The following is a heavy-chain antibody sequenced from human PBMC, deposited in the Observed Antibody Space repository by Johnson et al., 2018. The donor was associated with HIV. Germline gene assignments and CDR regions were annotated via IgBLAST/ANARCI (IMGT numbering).Heavy chain of an antibody. CDR3: AKAYSSSWYPVGMDDAFDI. CDR2: ISYDVSST. CDR1: EFTFSTFSRTA. V-gene: IGHV3-30*04. J-gene: IGHJ3*02. Sequence: HVQLVESGGGVVQPGRSLRLSCAASEFTFSTFSRTAMHWVRQAPGKGLEWVAVISYDVSSTFYVDSVKGRFTISRDNSNNTLYLQMSGLSAEDTALYYCAKAYSSSWYPVGMDDAFDIWGQGTMVTVSS. D-gene: IGHD6-13*01.